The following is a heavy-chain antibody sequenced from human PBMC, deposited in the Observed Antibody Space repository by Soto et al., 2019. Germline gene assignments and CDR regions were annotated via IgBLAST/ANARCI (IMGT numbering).Heavy chain of an antibody. Sequence: GGSLRLSCAASGFTFDDYAMHWVRQAPGKGLEWVSGISWNSGSIGYADSVKGRFTISRDNAKNSLYLQMNSLRAEDTALYYCAKDTYYGSGSYYNVNAFDIWGQGTMVTVS. D-gene: IGHD3-10*01. V-gene: IGHV3-9*01. J-gene: IGHJ3*02. CDR3: AKDTYYGSGSYYNVNAFDI. CDR1: GFTFDDYA. CDR2: ISWNSGSI.